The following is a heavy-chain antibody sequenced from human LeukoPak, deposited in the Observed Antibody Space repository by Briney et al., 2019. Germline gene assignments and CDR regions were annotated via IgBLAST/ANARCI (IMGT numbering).Heavy chain of an antibody. CDR3: ARSASGYINWFDP. V-gene: IGHV3-21*01. Sequence: GGSLRLSCAASGFTFSSYSMNWVRQAPGKGLEWVSSISSSSSYIYYADSVKGRFTISRDNAKNSLYLQMNSLRAEDTAVYYCARSASGYINWFDPWGQGTLVTVSS. J-gene: IGHJ5*02. CDR2: ISSSSSYI. D-gene: IGHD3-3*01. CDR1: GFTFSSYS.